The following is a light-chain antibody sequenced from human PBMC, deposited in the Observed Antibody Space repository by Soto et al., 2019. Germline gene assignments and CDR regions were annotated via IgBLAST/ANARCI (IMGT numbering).Light chain of an antibody. Sequence: DIVMTQSPDSLTVSLGERATVNCKSSQSILYNSNNKNYLAWYQQKIGQPPKLLISWASIRESGVPDRFSGSGSGTDFTLTISSLQAEDVAVYYCQQYYDPPLTFGGGTKVDI. CDR1: QSILYNSNNKNY. V-gene: IGKV4-1*01. CDR3: QQYYDPPLT. J-gene: IGKJ4*01. CDR2: WAS.